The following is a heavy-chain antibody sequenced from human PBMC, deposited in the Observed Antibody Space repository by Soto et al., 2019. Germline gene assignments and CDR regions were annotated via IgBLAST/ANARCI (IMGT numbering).Heavy chain of an antibody. D-gene: IGHD3-3*01. CDR2: IYYSGST. CDR1: GGSISRGDYY. J-gene: IGHJ1*01. CDR3: ASIPKYYDFWSGYPPYAEYFQH. Sequence: SETLSLTCTVSGGSISRGDYYRSWIRQPPGKGLEWIGYIYYSGSTYYNPSLKSRVTISVDTSKNQFSLKLSSVTAADTAVYYCASIPKYYDFWSGYPPYAEYFQHWGQGTLVTVSS. V-gene: IGHV4-30-4*01.